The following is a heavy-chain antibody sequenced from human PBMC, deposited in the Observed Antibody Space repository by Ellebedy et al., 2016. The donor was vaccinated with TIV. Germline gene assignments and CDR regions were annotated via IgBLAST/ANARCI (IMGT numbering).Heavy chain of an antibody. CDR2: INKDGSDE. D-gene: IGHD2-21*02. J-gene: IGHJ4*02. CDR3: ARDVAPVGQVTFDC. CDR1: GFIFSGSW. V-gene: IGHV3-7*03. Sequence: GESLKISCAAAGFIFSGSWMTWVRQAPGKGLEWVANINKDGSDEYYVDSVKGRFTISRDNAKNSLYLQMNSLRAEDTAMYYCARDVAPVGQVTFDCWGQGTLVTVSS.